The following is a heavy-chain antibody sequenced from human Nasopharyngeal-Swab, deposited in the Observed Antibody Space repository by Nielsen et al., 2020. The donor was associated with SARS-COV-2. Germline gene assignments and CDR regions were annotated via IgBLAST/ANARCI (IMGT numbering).Heavy chain of an antibody. CDR3: ATPWELSAY. V-gene: IGHV4-39*01. D-gene: IGHD1-26*01. Sequence: WIRQPPGKGLEGIGGIYYSGSTYYNPSLKSRVTISVDTSKNKFSLKLSSVTAADTAVYYCATPWELSAYWGQGTLVTVSS. CDR2: IYYSGST. J-gene: IGHJ4*02.